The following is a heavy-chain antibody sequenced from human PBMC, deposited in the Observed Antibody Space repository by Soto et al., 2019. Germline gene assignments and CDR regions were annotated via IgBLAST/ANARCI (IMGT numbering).Heavy chain of an antibody. J-gene: IGHJ5*01. D-gene: IGHD6-13*01. CDR2: IYHSGST. V-gene: IGHV4-30-2*01. CDR3: ARVFSATDTIHVWFVS. CDR1: GGSISRGGYS. Sequence: PSETLSLTCAVSGGSISRGGYSWSWIRQPPEKGLEWIGYIYHSGSTYYNPSLKSRVTISVDRSKNQFSLKLNSVTAADTAVYYCARVFSATDTIHVWFVSWGPGILVTGFS.